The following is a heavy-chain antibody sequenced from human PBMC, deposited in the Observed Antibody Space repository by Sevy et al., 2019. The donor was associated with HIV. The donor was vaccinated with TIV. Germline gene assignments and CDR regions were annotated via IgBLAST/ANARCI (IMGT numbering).Heavy chain of an antibody. CDR3: ARGATFYSDSSGRVLSVLGAFDI. CDR2: IFSGGGT. Sequence: GGSLRLSCAASGFTVSSNYMSWVRQAPGKGLEWVSIIFSGGGTYYADSVQGRFTISRDNSKNMVYLQMNILRVEDTGVFYCARGATFYSDSSGRVLSVLGAFDIWGRGTMVTVSS. CDR1: GFTVSSNY. D-gene: IGHD3-22*01. V-gene: IGHV3-53*01. J-gene: IGHJ3*02.